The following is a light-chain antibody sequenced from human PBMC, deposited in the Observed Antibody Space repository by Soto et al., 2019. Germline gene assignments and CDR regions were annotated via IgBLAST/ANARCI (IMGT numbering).Light chain of an antibody. Sequence: QSALTQPASVSGSPGQSITISCTGTSSDVGGYDYVSWYQQHPDKAPKLMIYEVSNRPSGVSHRFSGSKSGNTASPTISGLQAEDEADYYCSSYARSNSLVFGGGTKVTVL. CDR2: EVS. J-gene: IGLJ2*01. CDR3: SSYARSNSLV. V-gene: IGLV2-14*01. CDR1: SSDVGGYDY.